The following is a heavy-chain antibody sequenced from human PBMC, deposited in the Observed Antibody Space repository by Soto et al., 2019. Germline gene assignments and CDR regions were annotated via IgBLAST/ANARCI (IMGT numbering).Heavy chain of an antibody. V-gene: IGHV3-21*01. CDR1: GFTFSSYS. CDR3: ARVASPGDY. Sequence: EVQLVESGGGLVQPGGSLRLSCAASGFTFSSYSMNWVRQAPGKGLEWVSSISSSSSYIYSADSVKGRFTISRDNAKNSLYLQMNSLRAEDTAVYYCARVASPGDYWGQGTLVTVSS. CDR2: ISSSSSYI. J-gene: IGHJ4*02.